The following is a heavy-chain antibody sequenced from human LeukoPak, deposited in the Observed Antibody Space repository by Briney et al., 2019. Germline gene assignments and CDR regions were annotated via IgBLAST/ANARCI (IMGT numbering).Heavy chain of an antibody. V-gene: IGHV3-53*05. Sequence: GGSLRLSCAASGFTVSSNYMSWVRQAPGKGLEWVSVIYSGGNTYYADSVKGRFTISRDNSKNTLYLQMNSLRAEDTAVYYCARMSSGWSRAFDIWGQGTMVTVSS. J-gene: IGHJ3*02. CDR2: IYSGGNT. CDR3: ARMSSGWSRAFDI. CDR1: GFTVSSNY. D-gene: IGHD6-19*01.